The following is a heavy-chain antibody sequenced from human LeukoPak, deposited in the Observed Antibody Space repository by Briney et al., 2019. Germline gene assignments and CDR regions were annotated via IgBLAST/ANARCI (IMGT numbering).Heavy chain of an antibody. CDR1: GFTFSSYA. D-gene: IGHD5-18*01. Sequence: GGSLGLSCAASGFTFSSYAMSWVRQAPGKGLEWVSAISGSGGSTYYADSVKSRFTISRDNSKNTLYLQMNSLRAEDTAVYYCAKYSYGPFDYWGQGTLVTVSS. CDR2: ISGSGGST. V-gene: IGHV3-23*01. CDR3: AKYSYGPFDY. J-gene: IGHJ4*02.